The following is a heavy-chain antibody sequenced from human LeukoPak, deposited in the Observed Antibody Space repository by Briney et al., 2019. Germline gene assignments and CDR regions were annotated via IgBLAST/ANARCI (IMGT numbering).Heavy chain of an antibody. D-gene: IGHD3-10*01. V-gene: IGHV1-2*02. CDR1: GYTFTGYY. CDR3: ARGGSGSYFSWLDP. CDR2: INPNSGGT. J-gene: IGHJ5*02. Sequence: ASVEVSCKASGYTFTGYYIHWVRQAPGQGLECVVWINPNSGGTNYAQKFQGRVTMTRDTSISTAYMELSRLRSDDTAVYYCARGGSGSYFSWLDPWGQGTLVTVSS.